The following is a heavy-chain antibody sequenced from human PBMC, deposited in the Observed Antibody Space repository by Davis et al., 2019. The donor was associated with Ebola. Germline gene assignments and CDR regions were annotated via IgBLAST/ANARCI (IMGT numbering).Heavy chain of an antibody. J-gene: IGHJ6*02. Sequence: PGGSLRLSCAASGFSFSRYAMGWVRQAPGKGLEWVSGISSSGGTTYYADSVKGRFTISRDNSKNTLYLQMNSLRAEDTAVYYCAREWWAAGKYYYYGMDVWGQGTTVTVSS. CDR1: GFSFSRYA. D-gene: IGHD6-13*01. V-gene: IGHV3-23*01. CDR3: AREWWAAGKYYYYGMDV. CDR2: ISSSGGTT.